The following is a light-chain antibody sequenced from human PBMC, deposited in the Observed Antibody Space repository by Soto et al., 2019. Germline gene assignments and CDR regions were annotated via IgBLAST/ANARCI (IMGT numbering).Light chain of an antibody. V-gene: IGLV2-14*01. Sequence: QSVLTQPASVSGSPGQSITISCTGTSSDVGAYNFVSWYQQHPGKAPKVMIYEVNNRPSGVSNHFSGSKSGNTASLTISGLQADDEADYYCCSYAGSSTPYVFGTGTKVTVL. CDR1: SSDVGAYNF. J-gene: IGLJ1*01. CDR2: EVN. CDR3: CSYAGSSTPYV.